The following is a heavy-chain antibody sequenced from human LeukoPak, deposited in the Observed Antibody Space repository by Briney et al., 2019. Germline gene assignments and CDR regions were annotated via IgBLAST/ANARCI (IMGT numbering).Heavy chain of an antibody. D-gene: IGHD1-26*01. CDR1: GGTFSSYA. CDR3: AREGSVGASADFDY. CDR2: IIPIFGTA. V-gene: IGHV1-69*13. Sequence: SVKVSCKASGGTFSSYAISWVRQAPGQGLEWMGGIIPIFGTANCAQKFQGRVTITADESTSTAYMELSSLRSEDTAVYYCAREGSVGASADFDYWGQGTLVTVSS. J-gene: IGHJ4*02.